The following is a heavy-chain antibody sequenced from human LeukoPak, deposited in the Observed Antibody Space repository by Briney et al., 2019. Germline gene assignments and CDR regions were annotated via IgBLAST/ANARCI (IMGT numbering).Heavy chain of an antibody. CDR3: GMSGDRVPLQDDVFDV. CDR1: GYSFTSYF. V-gene: IGHV5-51*01. J-gene: IGHJ3*01. Sequence: ESPKISCKGSGYSFTSYFIGWGRQMPGEGVEWMVIIYPGDSGPTYSPSFLGQVTISVDKSINTAYLQWSSLQASETAMYYCGMSGDRVPLQDDVFDVWGQGTMVTVST. D-gene: IGHD1-26*01. CDR2: IYPGDSGP.